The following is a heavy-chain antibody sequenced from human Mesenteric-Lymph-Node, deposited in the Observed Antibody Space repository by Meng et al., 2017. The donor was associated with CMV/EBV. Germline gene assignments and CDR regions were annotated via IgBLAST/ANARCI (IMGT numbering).Heavy chain of an antibody. J-gene: IGHJ1*01. CDR3: ARGDQYFQH. V-gene: IGHV6-1*01. Sequence: CAISGDKGPSNSAAWNWIRQSPSRGLGWLGRKYYKYKWNNNYAVSVKSRITINPDTSKNQFSLQLKSVTPEDTAVYYCARGDQYFQHWGQGTLVTVSS. CDR1: GDKGPSNSAA. CDR2: KYYKYKWNN.